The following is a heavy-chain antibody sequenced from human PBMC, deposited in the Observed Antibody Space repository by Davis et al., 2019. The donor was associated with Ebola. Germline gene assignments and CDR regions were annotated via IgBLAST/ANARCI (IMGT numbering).Heavy chain of an antibody. V-gene: IGHV3-23*01. CDR1: GFIFSNYA. Sequence: PGGSLRLSCAASGFIFSNYAMYWVRQAPGKGLEWVSIISNTGYTTHYADSVKGRFTVSRDSSKSTLYLQMVSLRAEDTAVFYCAEGGTNNFLGANWGQGTLVTVSS. CDR2: ISNTGYTT. CDR3: AEGGTNNFLGAN. D-gene: IGHD2-8*01. J-gene: IGHJ4*02.